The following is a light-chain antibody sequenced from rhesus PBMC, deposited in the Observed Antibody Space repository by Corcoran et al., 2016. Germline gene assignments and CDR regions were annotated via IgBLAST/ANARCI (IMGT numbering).Light chain of an antibody. CDR1: QGISSY. J-gene: IGKJ1*01. CDR2: YAN. V-gene: IGKV1-32*02. Sequence: DIQMSQSPSSLSASVGDRVTITCRASQGISSYLTWYQQKPGKAPKLLIYYANSLASGVPSRCSGSGSVTEFTLTISSLQPADFATYYCQQGNSNPPTFGQGTKVEIK. CDR3: QQGNSNPPT.